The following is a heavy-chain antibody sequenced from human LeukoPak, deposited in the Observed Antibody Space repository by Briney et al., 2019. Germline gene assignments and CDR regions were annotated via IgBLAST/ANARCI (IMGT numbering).Heavy chain of an antibody. Sequence: PSETLSLTCTVSGGSISSYYWSWIRQPAGKGLEWIGRIYISGSTNYNPSLKSRVTISVDTSKNQFSLKLSSVTGADTALYYCARSGGYNYALGFDYWGQGTLVTVSS. CDR2: IYISGST. D-gene: IGHD5-18*01. CDR1: GGSISSYY. V-gene: IGHV4-4*07. J-gene: IGHJ4*02. CDR3: ARSGGYNYALGFDY.